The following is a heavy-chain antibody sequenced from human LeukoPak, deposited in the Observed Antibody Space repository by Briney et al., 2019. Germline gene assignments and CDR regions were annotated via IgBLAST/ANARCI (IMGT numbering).Heavy chain of an antibody. D-gene: IGHD6-19*01. CDR1: GFTFSRYW. V-gene: IGHV3-7*01. CDR2: ISRDGSEI. Sequence: RGSLRLSCAASGFTFSRYWTNWVRQAPGKGLEWVAKISRDGSEIYYLDSVKGRFTISRDNAKNSMYLQMNSLRAEDTAVYYCVCFGSSGSWGQGTLVTVSS. J-gene: IGHJ4*02. CDR3: VCFGSSGS.